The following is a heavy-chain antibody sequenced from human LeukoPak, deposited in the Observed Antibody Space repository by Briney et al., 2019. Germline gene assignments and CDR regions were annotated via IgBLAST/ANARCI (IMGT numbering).Heavy chain of an antibody. Sequence: GGSLRLSCAASGFTFSSYSMNWVRQAPGKGLEWVSSISSSSSYIYYADSVKGRFTISRDNAKNSLYLQMNSLRAEDTAVYYCARDRWWDYDILTLDPLYGMDVWGQGTTVTVSS. CDR3: ARDRWWDYDILTLDPLYGMDV. V-gene: IGHV3-21*01. J-gene: IGHJ6*02. D-gene: IGHD3-9*01. CDR2: ISSSSSYI. CDR1: GFTFSSYS.